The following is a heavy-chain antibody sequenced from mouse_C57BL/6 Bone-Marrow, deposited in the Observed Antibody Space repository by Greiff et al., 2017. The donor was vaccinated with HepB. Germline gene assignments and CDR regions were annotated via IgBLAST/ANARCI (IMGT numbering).Heavy chain of an antibody. J-gene: IGHJ4*01. D-gene: IGHD1-1*01. CDR2: INPYNGGT. CDR3: ARVGATVVATDYAMDY. V-gene: IGHV1-19*01. Sequence: DVQLQESGPVLVKPGASVKMSCKASGYTFTDYYMNWVKQSHGKSLEWIGVINPYNGGTSYNQKFKGKATLTVDKSSSTAYMELNSLTSEDSAVYYCARVGATVVATDYAMDYWGQGTSVTVSS. CDR1: GYTFTDYY.